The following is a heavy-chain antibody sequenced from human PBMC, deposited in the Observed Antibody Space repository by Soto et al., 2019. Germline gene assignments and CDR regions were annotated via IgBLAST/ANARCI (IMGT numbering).Heavy chain of an antibody. J-gene: IGHJ4*02. CDR3: ESSLRYFDWLLPDY. CDR2: ISAYNGNT. CDR1: VYTFTSDG. Sequence: GASVKVSCKASVYTFTSDGISWVRQAPGQGLEWMGWISAYNGNTNYAQKLQGRVTMTTDTSTSTAYMGLRSLRSAHTAVYYCESSLRYFDWLLPDYWGQGTLVTVSS. D-gene: IGHD3-9*01. V-gene: IGHV1-18*01.